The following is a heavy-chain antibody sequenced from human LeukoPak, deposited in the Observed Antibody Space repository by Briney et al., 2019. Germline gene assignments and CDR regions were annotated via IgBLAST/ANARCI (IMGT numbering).Heavy chain of an antibody. J-gene: IGHJ5*02. D-gene: IGHD6-13*01. CDR2: IRKDGYRI. CDR1: GFTFSDYS. V-gene: IGHV3-48*04. Sequence: AGGSLRLSCAASGFTFSDYSFTWTRQAPGKGLEWVAYIRKDGYRIYYGDSVKGRFTISRDNAQNSVYLQMNSLRVEDTALYFCARDMGITGADDLGGQGILVTVAS. CDR3: ARDMGITGADDL.